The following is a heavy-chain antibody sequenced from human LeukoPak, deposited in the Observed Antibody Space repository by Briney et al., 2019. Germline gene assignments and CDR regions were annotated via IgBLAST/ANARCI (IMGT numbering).Heavy chain of an antibody. CDR3: AKDRRDGYNYGRKADAFDM. V-gene: IGHV3-9*01. CDR1: GFTFDDYA. J-gene: IGHJ3*02. D-gene: IGHD5-24*01. CDR2: ISWNSGNK. Sequence: GGSLRLSCAGSGFTFDDYAMQWVRQVPGKGLEWVSGISWNSGNKGYADSVKGRFTISRDNAKNSLHLQMNRLRGDDTALYYCAKDRRDGYNYGRKADAFDMWGQGTMVTVSS.